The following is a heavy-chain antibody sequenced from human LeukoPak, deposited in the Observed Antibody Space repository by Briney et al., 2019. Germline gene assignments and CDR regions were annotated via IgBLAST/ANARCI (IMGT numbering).Heavy chain of an antibody. V-gene: IGHV1-46*01. D-gene: IGHD3-10*01. CDR2: INPSGGST. J-gene: IGHJ4*02. CDR3: ARDLPYYYGSGSYYNVFFDY. Sequence: ASVKVSCKASGYTFTSYYMHWVRQAPGQGLEWMGIINPSGGSTSYAQKFQGRVTMTRDTSTSTVYMELSSLRSEDTAVYYCARDLPYYYGSGSYYNVFFDYWGQGTLVTVSS. CDR1: GYTFTSYY.